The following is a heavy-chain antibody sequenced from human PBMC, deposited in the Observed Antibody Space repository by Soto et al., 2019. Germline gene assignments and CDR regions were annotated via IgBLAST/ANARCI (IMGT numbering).Heavy chain of an antibody. V-gene: IGHV1-18*01. CDR2: ISAYNGNT. Sequence: ASVKVSCKASGYTFTSYGISWVRQAPGQGLEWMGWISAYNGNTNYAQKLQGRVTMTTDTSTSTAYMELRSLRSDDTAVYYCARVLRDYYDSSGYHGAFDIWGQGTMVT. CDR3: ARVLRDYYDSSGYHGAFDI. J-gene: IGHJ3*02. CDR1: GYTFTSYG. D-gene: IGHD3-22*01.